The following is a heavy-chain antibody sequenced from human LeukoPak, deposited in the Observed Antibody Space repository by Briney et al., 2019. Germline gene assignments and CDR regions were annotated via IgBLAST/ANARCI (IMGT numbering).Heavy chain of an antibody. CDR1: GFTFSSYA. J-gene: IGHJ6*02. Sequence: GGSLRLSCAAAGFTFSSYAMSWVRQAQGQGREWVSGISGSGGSTYYADSVKGRFATSRDNSKSMLFLQLNSLRAEDTALYYCARDLHYYVAMDVWGQGTTVTVSS. V-gene: IGHV3-23*01. CDR2: ISGSGGST. D-gene: IGHD3-10*02. CDR3: ARDLHYYVAMDV.